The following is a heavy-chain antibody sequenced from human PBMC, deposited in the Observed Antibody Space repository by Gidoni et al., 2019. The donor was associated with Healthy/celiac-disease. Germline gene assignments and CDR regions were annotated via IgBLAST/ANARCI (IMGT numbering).Heavy chain of an antibody. Sequence: QVQLQESGPGLVKPSETLSLTCAVSGYSIRSGYYWGWIRQPPGKGLEWIGSIYHSGSTYYNPSLKSRVTISVDTSKNQFSLKLSSVTAADTAVYYCARGGYCSGGSCYSNWFDPWGQGTLVTVSS. CDR3: ARGGYCSGGSCYSNWFDP. CDR1: GYSIRSGYY. CDR2: IYHSGST. J-gene: IGHJ5*02. V-gene: IGHV4-38-2*01. D-gene: IGHD2-15*01.